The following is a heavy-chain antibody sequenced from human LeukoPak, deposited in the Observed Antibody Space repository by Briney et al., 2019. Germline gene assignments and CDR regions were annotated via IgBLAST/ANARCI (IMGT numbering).Heavy chain of an antibody. J-gene: IGHJ4*02. Sequence: PGGSLRLSCAASGFSFPDYYMTWVRQTPGQGLEWISYISTTSKTIYYAESVKGRFSLSSDNLKYSLYLQMDSLRADDTAVYFCARGALLTRDSGYPVFAYWGQGSQVTVSS. V-gene: IGHV3-11*01. CDR1: GFSFPDYY. CDR2: ISTTSKTI. CDR3: ARGALLTRDSGYPVFAY. D-gene: IGHD3-22*01.